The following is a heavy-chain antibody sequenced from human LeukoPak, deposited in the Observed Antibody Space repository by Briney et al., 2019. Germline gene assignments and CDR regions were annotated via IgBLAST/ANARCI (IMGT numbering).Heavy chain of an antibody. D-gene: IGHD3-16*01. V-gene: IGHV5-51*01. CDR3: VRRGRNYYYAMDV. CDR1: GYTFTNYW. J-gene: IGHJ6*02. CDR2: IYPGDSDT. Sequence: GESLQISCKASGYTFTNYWIGWVRQMPGKGLEWMGLIYPGDSDTRYSPSFQDQVTISADKSISTAYLQWSSLQASDSAMYYCVRRGRNYYYAMDVWGQGTTATVPS.